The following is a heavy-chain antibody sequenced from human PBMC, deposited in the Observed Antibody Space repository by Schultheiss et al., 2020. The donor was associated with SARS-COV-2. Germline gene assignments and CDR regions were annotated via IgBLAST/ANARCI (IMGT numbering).Heavy chain of an antibody. CDR2: ISYDGSNK. CDR1: GFTFSSYA. D-gene: IGHD1-7*01. J-gene: IGHJ6*02. V-gene: IGHV3-30*04. CDR3: ARVRTTGTTPYYYGMDV. Sequence: GSLRLSCAASGFTFSSYAMHWVRQAPGKGLEWVAVISYDGSNKYYADSVKGRFTISRDNSKNTLYLQMNSLRAEDTAVYYCARVRTTGTTPYYYGMDVWGQGTTVTVSS.